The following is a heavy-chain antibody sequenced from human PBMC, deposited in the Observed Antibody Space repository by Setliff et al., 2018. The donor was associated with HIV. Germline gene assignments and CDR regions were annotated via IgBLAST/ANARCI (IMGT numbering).Heavy chain of an antibody. CDR2: ITSSGNYK. V-gene: IGHV3-21*01. CDR1: GFTFRNAW. CDR3: AREVYRYDDGSESMDV. D-gene: IGHD5-18*01. J-gene: IGHJ6*03. Sequence: GGSLRLSCAASGFTFRNAWMNWVRQAPGKGLEWVSSITSSGNYKSYADSVQGRFTISRDNADNSLYLQTSSLRAEDTAVYYCAREVYRYDDGSESMDVWGKGTTVTVSS.